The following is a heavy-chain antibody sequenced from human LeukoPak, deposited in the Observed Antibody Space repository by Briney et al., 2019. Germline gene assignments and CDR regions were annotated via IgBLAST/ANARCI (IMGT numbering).Heavy chain of an antibody. V-gene: IGHV4-61*02. J-gene: IGHJ5*02. Sequence: SQTLSLTSTVSGGSISSGSYYWSWIRQPAGKGLEWIGRIYTSGSTNYNPSLKSRVTISVDTSKNQFSLKLSSVTAADTAVYYCARGQGYYDSSGYYSLVWFDPWGQGTLVTVSS. CDR2: IYTSGST. CDR3: ARGQGYYDSSGYYSLVWFDP. CDR1: GGSISSGSYY. D-gene: IGHD3-22*01.